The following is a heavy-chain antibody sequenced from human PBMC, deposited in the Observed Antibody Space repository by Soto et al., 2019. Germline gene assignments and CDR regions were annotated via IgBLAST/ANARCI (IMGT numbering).Heavy chain of an antibody. Sequence: LRLSCAASGFTFSNYGVHWVRQAPGKGLEWVAVIWYDGSSEYYTESVKGRFTISRDNSKNTLYLQMNSLRAEDTAVYYCARVPGSGTYYDNRIANDAFDIWGQGTMVTV. CDR2: IWYDGSSE. CDR1: GFTFSNYG. V-gene: IGHV3-33*01. J-gene: IGHJ3*02. D-gene: IGHD3-10*01. CDR3: ARVPGSGTYYDNRIANDAFDI.